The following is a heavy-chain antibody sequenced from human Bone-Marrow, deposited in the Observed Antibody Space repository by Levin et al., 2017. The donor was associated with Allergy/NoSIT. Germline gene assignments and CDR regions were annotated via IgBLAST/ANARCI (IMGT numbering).Heavy chain of an antibody. CDR2: IYSGGST. CDR3: ASTYSSGDY. D-gene: IGHD3-22*01. V-gene: IGHV3-53*01. J-gene: IGHJ4*02. Sequence: GESLKISCAASGFTISSNYMSWVRQAPGKGLEWVSVIYSGGSTYYADSVKGRFTISRDNSKNTLYLQMNSLRAEDTAVYYCASTYSSGDYWGQGTLVTVSS. CDR1: GFTISSNY.